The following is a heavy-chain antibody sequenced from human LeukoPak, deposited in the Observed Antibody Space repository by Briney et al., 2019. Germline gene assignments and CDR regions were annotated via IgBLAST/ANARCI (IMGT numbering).Heavy chain of an antibody. CDR2: ISAGAGT. CDR3: AKEPKYSSSYYSDY. D-gene: IGHD6-13*01. CDR1: GFTFSSYA. V-gene: IGHV3-23*01. J-gene: IGHJ4*02. Sequence: GGSLRLSCAASGFTFSSYAMTWVRQAPGKGLEWVSSISAGAGTYYADSVTGRFTVSRDDSKDILYLQMNSLRAEDTAVYYCAKEPKYSSSYYSDYWGQGTLVTVSS.